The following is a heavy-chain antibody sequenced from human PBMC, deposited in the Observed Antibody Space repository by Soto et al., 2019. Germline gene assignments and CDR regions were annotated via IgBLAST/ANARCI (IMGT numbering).Heavy chain of an antibody. CDR1: GFTFSSYS. V-gene: IGHV3-48*01. CDR3: ARGASSWFDP. J-gene: IGHJ5*02. Sequence: GGSLRLSCAASGFTFSSYSMNWVRQAPGKGLEWVSYISSSSSTIYYADSVKGRFTISRDNAKNSLCLQMNSLRAEDTAVYYCARGASSWFDPWGQGTLVTVSS. CDR2: ISSSSSTI. D-gene: IGHD6-19*01.